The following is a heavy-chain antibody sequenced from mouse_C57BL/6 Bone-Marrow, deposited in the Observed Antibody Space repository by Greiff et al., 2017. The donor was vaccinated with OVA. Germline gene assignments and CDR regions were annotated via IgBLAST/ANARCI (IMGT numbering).Heavy chain of an antibody. J-gene: IGHJ2*01. CDR2: INPNNGGT. Sequence: EVQLQQSGPELAKPGASVKISCKASGYTFTDYYMNWVKQSHGKSLEWIGDINPNNGGTSYNQKFKGKATLTVDKSSSTAYMELRSLTSEDSAVYYCARAFITTVVPHFDYWGQGTTLTVSS. D-gene: IGHD1-1*01. CDR1: GYTFTDYY. V-gene: IGHV1-26*01. CDR3: ARAFITTVVPHFDY.